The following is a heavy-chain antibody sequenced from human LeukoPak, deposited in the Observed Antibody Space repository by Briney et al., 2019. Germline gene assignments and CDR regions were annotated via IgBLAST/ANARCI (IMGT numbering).Heavy chain of an antibody. J-gene: IGHJ2*01. Sequence: SETLSLTCTVSGGSISSYYWSWIRQPPGKGLEWIGYIYYSGSTNYNPSLKSRVTISVDTSKNQFSLKLSSVTAADTAVYYCARPFYGDHTWYFDLWGRGTLVTVSS. CDR1: GGSISSYY. CDR2: IYYSGST. CDR3: ARPFYGDHTWYFDL. D-gene: IGHD4-17*01. V-gene: IGHV4-59*08.